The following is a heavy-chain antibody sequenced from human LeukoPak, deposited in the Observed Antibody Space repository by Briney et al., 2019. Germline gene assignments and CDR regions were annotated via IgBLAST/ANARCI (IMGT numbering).Heavy chain of an antibody. CDR1: GFTLRSYW. V-gene: IGHV3-74*01. CDR2: INGDGSTT. Sequence: PGGSLRLSCAASGFTLRSYWVYWVRQAPGKGLVWVSRINGDGSTTDHADSVRGRFTISRDNAKNTLYLQMNSLRVEDTAIYYCSRDFRNLGLDVCGQGTTVTVSS. J-gene: IGHJ6*02. D-gene: IGHD1-14*01. CDR3: SRDFRNLGLDV.